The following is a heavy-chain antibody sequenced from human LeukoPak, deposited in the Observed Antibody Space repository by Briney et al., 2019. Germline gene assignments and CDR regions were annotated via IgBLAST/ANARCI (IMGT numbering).Heavy chain of an antibody. V-gene: IGHV1-2*06. CDR1: GYTFTGYY. CDR3: ARLEVRGVIGP. CDR2: VNPNSGGT. Sequence: ASVKVSCKASGYTFTGYYMHWVRQAPGQGLEWMGRVNPNSGGTNYAQKFQGRVTMTRDTSINTAYMELSSLRSGDTAVYYCARLEVRGVIGPWGQGTLVTVSS. J-gene: IGHJ5*02. D-gene: IGHD3-10*01.